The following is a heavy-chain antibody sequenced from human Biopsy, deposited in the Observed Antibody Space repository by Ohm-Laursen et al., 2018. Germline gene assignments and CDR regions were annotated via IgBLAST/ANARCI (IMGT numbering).Heavy chain of an antibody. D-gene: IGHD3-16*01. CDR2: ISPNRGGT. V-gene: IGHV1-2*02. CDR1: GYAVNDYF. J-gene: IGHJ3*01. CDR3: ARDIMNRIAGLVARSDVFDV. Sequence: SVKVSCKGSGYAVNDYFLHWLRQAPGQGPEWMGWISPNRGGTNYAQKFQGRVTMSTDTSTSTVYLELRRLISDDTAVYYCARDIMNRIAGLVARSDVFDVWGQGTLATVSS.